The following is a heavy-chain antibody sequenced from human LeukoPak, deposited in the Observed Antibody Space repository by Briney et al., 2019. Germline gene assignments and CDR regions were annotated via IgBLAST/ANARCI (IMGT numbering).Heavy chain of an antibody. CDR1: GGSFSGYY. J-gene: IGHJ6*02. CDR2: INHSGGT. CDR3: ARGRPGYSYGYYYYYGMDV. V-gene: IGHV4-34*01. D-gene: IGHD5-18*01. Sequence: PSETLSLTCAVYGGSFSGYYWSWIRQPPGKGLEWIGEINHSGGTNYNPSLKSRVTISVDTSKNQFSLKLSSVTAADTAVYYCARGRPGYSYGYYYYYGMDVWGQGTTVTVSS.